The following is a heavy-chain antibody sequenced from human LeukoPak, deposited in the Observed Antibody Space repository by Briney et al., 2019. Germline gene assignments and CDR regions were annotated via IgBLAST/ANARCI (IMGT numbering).Heavy chain of an antibody. CDR1: GLTFSSYS. CDR2: IKSETDGGTT. CDR3: TRRSSAASRQYFDY. D-gene: IGHD6-6*01. J-gene: IGHJ4*02. Sequence: GGSLRLSCAASGLTFSSYSMNWVRQAPGKGLEWVGRIKSETDGGTTDYAAPVKGTFTISRDDSENTLYLQMNSLKTEDTAVYYCTRRSSAASRQYFDYWGQGTLVTVSS. V-gene: IGHV3-15*07.